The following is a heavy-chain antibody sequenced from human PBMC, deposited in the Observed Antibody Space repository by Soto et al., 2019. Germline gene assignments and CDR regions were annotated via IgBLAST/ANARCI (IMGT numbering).Heavy chain of an antibody. D-gene: IGHD2-8*01. Sequence: QVQLVQSGAEVKKPGSSVKVSCKASGGTFSSYAISWVRQAPGQGLEWMGGIIPSFGTAHYAQKFQGRVTLTADEXXSXAXXELSSLRSEDTAVYYCASNGLDCTNGVCSYEPFDYWGQGTLVTVSS. CDR2: IIPSFGTA. CDR3: ASNGLDCTNGVCSYEPFDY. CDR1: GGTFSSYA. V-gene: IGHV1-69*12. J-gene: IGHJ4*02.